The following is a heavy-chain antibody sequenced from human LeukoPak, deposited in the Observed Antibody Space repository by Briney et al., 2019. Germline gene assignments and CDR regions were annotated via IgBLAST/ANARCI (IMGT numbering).Heavy chain of an antibody. V-gene: IGHV4-39*01. Sequence: SETLSLTCTVSGGSISSSSYYWGWIRQPPGKGLEWIGSIYYSGSTYYNPSLRSRVTMSVDTSKNQFSLRLSSVTAADTAVYYCARQGYISGQGFRNNWFDPWGQGSLVTVSS. J-gene: IGHJ5*02. CDR2: IYYSGST. CDR3: ARQGYISGQGFRNNWFDP. D-gene: IGHD6-19*01. CDR1: GGSISSSSYY.